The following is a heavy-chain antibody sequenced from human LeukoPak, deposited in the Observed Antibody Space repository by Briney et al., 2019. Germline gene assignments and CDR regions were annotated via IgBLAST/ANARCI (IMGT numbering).Heavy chain of an antibody. CDR2: IYGGGST. V-gene: IGHV3-53*01. Sequence: GGSLRLSCAASGFTVSSNYMNWVRQAPGKGLECVSVIYGGGSTYYADSVKGRFTISRDNSKNTLYLQRNSLRAQDTAMYYCARDRHRPDIWGQGTMVTVSS. CDR1: GFTVSSNY. D-gene: IGHD2-21*01. J-gene: IGHJ3*02. CDR3: ARDRHRPDI.